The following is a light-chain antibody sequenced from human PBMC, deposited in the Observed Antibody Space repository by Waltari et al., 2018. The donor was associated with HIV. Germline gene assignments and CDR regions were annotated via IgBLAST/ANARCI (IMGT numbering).Light chain of an antibody. Sequence: QSVLTQPPSVSGAPGQRVTISCTGSSSNIGVGYGVHWYQQLPGTAPKLLIYGNTNRPSGIPDRFSGSKSDTSASLAITGLQAEDEADYYCQSYDSSLSVVVFGGGTKLTVL. V-gene: IGLV1-40*01. CDR1: SSNIGVGYG. CDR3: QSYDSSLSVVV. J-gene: IGLJ2*01. CDR2: GNT.